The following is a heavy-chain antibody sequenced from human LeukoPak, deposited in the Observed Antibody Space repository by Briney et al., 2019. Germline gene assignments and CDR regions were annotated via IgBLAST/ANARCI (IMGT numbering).Heavy chain of an antibody. CDR1: GYTFTSYD. Sequence: GASVKVSCKASGYTFTSYDINWVRQATGQGLEWMGWMNPNSGNTGYAQKFQGRVTMTRDTSTSTVYMELNSLRSDDTAVYHCARALPHVRSGYYYYMDVWGKGTTVTISS. V-gene: IGHV1-8*01. CDR3: ARALPHVRSGYYYYMDV. CDR2: MNPNSGNT. D-gene: IGHD6-25*01. J-gene: IGHJ6*03.